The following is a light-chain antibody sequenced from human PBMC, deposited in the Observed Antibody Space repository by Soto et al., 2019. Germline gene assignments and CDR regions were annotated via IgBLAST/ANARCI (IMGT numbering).Light chain of an antibody. Sequence: EIVMTQSPATLSVSPGERATLSCRASQSVSSNLAWYQQKPGQAPRLLIYGASNRATGIPDRFSGSRSGPDFTLTISSLQPEDFATYYCQQSYSSPPTFGQGTKVDNK. CDR1: QSVSSN. CDR2: GAS. CDR3: QQSYSSPPT. J-gene: IGKJ1*01. V-gene: IGKV3D-15*01.